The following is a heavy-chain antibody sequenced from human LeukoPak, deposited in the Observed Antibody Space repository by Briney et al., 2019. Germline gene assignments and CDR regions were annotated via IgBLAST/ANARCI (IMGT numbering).Heavy chain of an antibody. V-gene: IGHV4-34*01. CDR1: GGSFSGYY. D-gene: IGHD4-17*01. CDR2: INHSGTT. Sequence: PSETLSLTCAVYGGSFSGYYWSWIRQPPGKGLEWIGEINHSGTTNYNPSLKSRVTISVDTSKKQFSLKLSSVTAADTAVYYCARSLYDYGDYDVPGSWDQGTLVTVSS. J-gene: IGHJ5*02. CDR3: ARSLYDYGDYDVPGS.